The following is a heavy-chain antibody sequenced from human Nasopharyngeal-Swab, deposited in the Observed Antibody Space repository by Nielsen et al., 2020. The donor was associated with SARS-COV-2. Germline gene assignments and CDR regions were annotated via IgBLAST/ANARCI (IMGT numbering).Heavy chain of an antibody. Sequence: SVKVSCKASGGTFSSYAISWVRQAPGQGLEWMGGIIPIFGTANYAQKFQGRVTITADESTSTAYMEPSSLRSEDTAVYYCARAGYGSGKPYNWFDPWGQGTLVTVSS. CDR1: GGTFSSYA. D-gene: IGHD3-10*01. CDR2: IIPIFGTA. CDR3: ARAGYGSGKPYNWFDP. V-gene: IGHV1-69*13. J-gene: IGHJ5*02.